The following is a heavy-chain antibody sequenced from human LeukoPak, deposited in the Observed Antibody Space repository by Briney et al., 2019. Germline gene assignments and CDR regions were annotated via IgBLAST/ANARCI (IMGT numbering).Heavy chain of an antibody. J-gene: IGHJ4*02. V-gene: IGHV3-64D*06. CDR1: GFTFSTRP. D-gene: IGHD6-19*01. CDR2: SSANGGRT. Sequence: GGSLRLSCSASGFTFSTRPMHCVRQAPGKGLEYVSGSSANGGRTYYADSVKGRFIVSRDNSKNTVYLQMSSLRPEDTAVYYCVNQISGWVYWGQGTLVTVSS. CDR3: VNQISGWVY.